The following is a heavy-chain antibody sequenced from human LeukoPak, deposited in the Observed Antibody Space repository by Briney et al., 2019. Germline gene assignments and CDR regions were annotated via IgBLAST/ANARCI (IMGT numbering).Heavy chain of an antibody. CDR1: GFTFSSYA. CDR2: ISYDGSNK. Sequence: GRSLRLSCAASGFTFSSYAMHWVRQAPGKGLEWVAVISYDGSNKYYADSVKGRFTISRDNSKNTLYLQMNSLRAEDTAVYYCARTFLHDYGDYFTGWGQGTLVTVSS. CDR3: ARTFLHDYGDYFTG. V-gene: IGHV3-30-3*01. J-gene: IGHJ4*02. D-gene: IGHD4-17*01.